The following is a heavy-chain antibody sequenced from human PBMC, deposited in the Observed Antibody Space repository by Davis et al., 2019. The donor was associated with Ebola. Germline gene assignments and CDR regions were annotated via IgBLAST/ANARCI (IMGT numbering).Heavy chain of an antibody. D-gene: IGHD4-17*01. Sequence: GGSLRLSCAASGFTFSSYGMHWVRQAPGKGLEWVAVIWYDGSNKYYADSVKGRFTISRDNSKNTLYLQMNSLRAEDTAVYYCAKDPNTVTPGYWGQGTLVTVSS. CDR3: AKDPNTVTPGY. J-gene: IGHJ4*02. V-gene: IGHV3-30*02. CDR1: GFTFSSYG. CDR2: IWYDGSNK.